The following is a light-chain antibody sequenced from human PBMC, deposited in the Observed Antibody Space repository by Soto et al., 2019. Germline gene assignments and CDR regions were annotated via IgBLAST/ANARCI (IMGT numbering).Light chain of an antibody. J-gene: IGKJ1*01. V-gene: IGKV2-28*01. CDR3: LQALQTPWT. Sequence: DSGMTQSQLSLPVTPRETPCTSCRLIHILLHSNGYNYLDWYLQKPGQSPQLLIYLGSNRASGVPDRFSGSGSGTDFTLKISRVEAEDVGVYYCLQALQTPWTFGKGNKVDIK. CDR2: LGS. CDR1: HILLHSNGYNY.